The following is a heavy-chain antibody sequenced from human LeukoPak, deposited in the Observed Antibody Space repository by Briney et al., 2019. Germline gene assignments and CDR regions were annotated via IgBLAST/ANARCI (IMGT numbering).Heavy chain of an antibody. CDR1: GFTFSNAW. Sequence: GGSLRLSCAASGFTFSNAWMSWVRQAPGKGLEWVGRIKRKSAGETADYAAPMKGRFTISRDDSINTLFLQVSSLKTEDTAVYYCATPGTASGYGTYFHYWGQGTLVTVSS. CDR2: IKRKSAGETA. CDR3: ATPGTASGYGTYFHY. D-gene: IGHD5-12*01. J-gene: IGHJ4*02. V-gene: IGHV3-15*01.